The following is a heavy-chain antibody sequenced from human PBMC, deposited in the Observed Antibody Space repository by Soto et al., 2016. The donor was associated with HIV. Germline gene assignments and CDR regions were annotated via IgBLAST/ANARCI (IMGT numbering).Heavy chain of an antibody. CDR2: IYTTGNT. CDR1: GGSISSGSYY. CDR3: ARGVVPAAYINYYYYMDV. V-gene: IGHV4-61*02. J-gene: IGHJ6*03. Sequence: QVQLQESGPGLVKPSQTLSLTCTVSGGSISSGSYYWSWIRQPAGKGLEWIGRIYTTGNTNYNPSLKSRVTISVDTSKNQFSLKLSSVTAADTAVYYCARGVVPAAYINYYYYMDVWGQRDHGHRLL. D-gene: IGHD2-2*01.